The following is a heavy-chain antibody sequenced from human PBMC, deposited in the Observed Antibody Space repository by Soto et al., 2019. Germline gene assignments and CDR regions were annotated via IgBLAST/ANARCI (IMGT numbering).Heavy chain of an antibody. J-gene: IGHJ3*02. CDR3: ANLYCSSTSCYRGLDAFDI. D-gene: IGHD2-2*01. Sequence: GGSLRLSCAASGFTFSSYGMHWVRQAPGKGLEWVAVISYDGSNKYYADSVKGRFTISSDNSKNTLYLQMNSLRAEDTAVYYCANLYCSSTSCYRGLDAFDIWGQGTMVTVSS. CDR1: GFTFSSYG. CDR2: ISYDGSNK. V-gene: IGHV3-30*18.